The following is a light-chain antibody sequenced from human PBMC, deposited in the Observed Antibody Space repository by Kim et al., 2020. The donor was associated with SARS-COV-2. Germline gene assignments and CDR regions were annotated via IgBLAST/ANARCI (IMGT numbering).Light chain of an antibody. Sequence: GRNVTICSSGSRSNIGSHAVSCYRQLPRTAPKLLIYNSNRRPSGVPDRFAGSKSGTSASLAIGGLQSKDEVDYYCAAWDDSLNGVFFGGGTKLTVL. J-gene: IGLJ2*01. CDR1: RSNIGSHA. CDR2: NSN. CDR3: AAWDDSLNGVF. V-gene: IGLV1-44*01.